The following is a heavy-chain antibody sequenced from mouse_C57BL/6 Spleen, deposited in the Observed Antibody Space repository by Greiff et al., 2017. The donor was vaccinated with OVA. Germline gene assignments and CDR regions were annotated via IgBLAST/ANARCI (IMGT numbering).Heavy chain of an antibody. CDR2: IRNKANNHAT. CDR3: TRQSGYYWYFDV. CDR1: GFTFSDAW. D-gene: IGHD2-2*01. V-gene: IGHV6-6*01. J-gene: IGHJ1*03. Sequence: VQLKESGGGLVQPGGSMKLSCAASGFTFSDAWMDWVRQSPEKGLEWVAEIRNKANNHATYYAESVKGRFTISRDDSKSSVYLQMNSLRAEDTGIYYCTRQSGYYWYFDVWGTGTTVTVSS.